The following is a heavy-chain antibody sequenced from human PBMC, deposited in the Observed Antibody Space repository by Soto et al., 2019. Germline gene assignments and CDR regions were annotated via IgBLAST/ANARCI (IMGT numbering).Heavy chain of an antibody. CDR2: INPNSGGT. Sequence: ASVKVSCKASGYTFTGYYMHWVRQAPGQGLEWMGWINPNSGGTNYAQKFQGWVTMTRDTSISTAYMELSRLRSDDTAVYYCARPTSSGSCAGAFDIWGQGKMVTV. CDR1: GYTFTGYY. D-gene: IGHD1-26*01. V-gene: IGHV1-2*04. CDR3: ARPTSSGSCAGAFDI. J-gene: IGHJ3*02.